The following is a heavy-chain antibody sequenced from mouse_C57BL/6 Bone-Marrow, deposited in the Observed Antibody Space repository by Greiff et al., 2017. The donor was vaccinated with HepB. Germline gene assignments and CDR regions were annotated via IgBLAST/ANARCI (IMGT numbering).Heavy chain of an antibody. Sequence: QVQLQQSGAELARPGASVKLSCKASGYTFTSYGISWVKQRTGQGLEWIGEIYPRSGNTYYNEKFKGKATLTADKSSSTAYMELRSLTSEDSAVYFCASYYSNYLAWFAYWGQGTLVTVSA. J-gene: IGHJ3*01. D-gene: IGHD2-5*01. V-gene: IGHV1-81*01. CDR1: GYTFTSYG. CDR3: ASYYSNYLAWFAY. CDR2: IYPRSGNT.